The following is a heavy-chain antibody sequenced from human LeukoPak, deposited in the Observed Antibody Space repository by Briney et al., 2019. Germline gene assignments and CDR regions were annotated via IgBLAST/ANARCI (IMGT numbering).Heavy chain of an antibody. CDR1: YYTFTNYG. CDR2: ISAYNGNT. CDR3: ARVLEITNYDYYMDV. V-gene: IGHV1-18*01. J-gene: IGHJ6*03. D-gene: IGHD1-1*01. Sequence: ASVKVSCKASYYTFTNYGITWVRQAPGQGLEWMGWISAYNGNTFYAQNLQGRVTMTTDTSTSTAYMELRSLTSDDTAVYYCARVLEITNYDYYMDVWGKGTTVTVSS.